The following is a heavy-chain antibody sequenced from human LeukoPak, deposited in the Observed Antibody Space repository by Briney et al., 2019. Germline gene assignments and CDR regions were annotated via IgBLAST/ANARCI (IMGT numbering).Heavy chain of an antibody. CDR1: GFTFSSYW. J-gene: IGHJ6*03. CDR3: ARALPTRRGYYYYYYYMDG. Sequence: GGSLRLSCAASGFTFSSYWMSWVRQAPGKGLEGVANIKQDGSEKYYVDSVKGRFTISRDNAKNSLYLQMHSLRAEDTAVYYWARALPTRRGYYYYYYYMDGWGKGTTVTVSS. D-gene: IGHD2-15*01. CDR2: IKQDGSEK. V-gene: IGHV3-7*01.